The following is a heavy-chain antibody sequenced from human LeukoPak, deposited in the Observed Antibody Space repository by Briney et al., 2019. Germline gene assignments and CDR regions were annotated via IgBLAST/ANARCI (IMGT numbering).Heavy chain of an antibody. D-gene: IGHD6-13*01. CDR2: ISDNGGNT. V-gene: IGHV3-64D*06. Sequence: GGSLRLSCSASGFTFSNYAIHWVRQAPGKGLEYVSTISDNGGNTNYADYVKGRFTISRDNSKNTLYLQMSSLRPENTAVYYCVKAAGSWYGYFDYWGQGTLVTVSS. CDR1: GFTFSNYA. J-gene: IGHJ4*02. CDR3: VKAAGSWYGYFDY.